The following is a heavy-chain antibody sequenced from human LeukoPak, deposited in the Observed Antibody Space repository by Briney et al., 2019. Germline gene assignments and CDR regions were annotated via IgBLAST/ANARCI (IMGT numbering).Heavy chain of an antibody. CDR1: GGSFSGYY. CDR3: AITGYYDSSGSYYFDY. D-gene: IGHD3-22*01. CDR2: IKHSGST. V-gene: IGHV4-34*01. Sequence: SETLSLTCAVYGGSFSGYYWSWIRQPPGKGLEWIGEIKHSGSTNYNPPLNSRVTISVDTSTIQFSLKLSSVTAADTAVYYCAITGYYDSSGSYYFDYWGQGTLVTVSS. J-gene: IGHJ4*02.